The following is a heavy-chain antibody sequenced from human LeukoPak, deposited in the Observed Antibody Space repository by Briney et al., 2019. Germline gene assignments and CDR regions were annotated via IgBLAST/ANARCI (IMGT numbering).Heavy chain of an antibody. CDR3: AGDVDTVMLNAFDI. CDR1: GGSISSYY. CDR2: IYYTGST. J-gene: IGHJ3*02. V-gene: IGHV4-59*08. Sequence: SETLSLTCTVSGGSISSYYWSWVRQPPGKELEWIGYIYYTGSTTHNPSLNSRVTITLDTSKNQFSLKLSSVTAADTAVYYCAGDVDTVMLNAFDIWGQGTVVTVSS. D-gene: IGHD5-18*01.